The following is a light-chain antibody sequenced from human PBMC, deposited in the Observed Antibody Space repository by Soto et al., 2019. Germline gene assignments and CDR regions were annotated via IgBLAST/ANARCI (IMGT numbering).Light chain of an antibody. CDR1: QSVSNY. V-gene: IGKV3-20*01. CDR3: HQYGGSPQT. J-gene: IGKJ1*01. CDR2: GAS. Sequence: EIVLTQSPGTLSLSPGERATLSCRASQSVSNYLAWYQRKPGQAPRLLIYGASSRTTGIPDRFSGSGSGTDFTLTISRLEPEDFAVYYCHQYGGSPQTFGQGTKVEI.